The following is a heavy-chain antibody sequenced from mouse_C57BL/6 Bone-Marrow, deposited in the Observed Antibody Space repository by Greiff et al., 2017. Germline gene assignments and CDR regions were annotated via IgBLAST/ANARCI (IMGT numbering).Heavy chain of an antibody. CDR1: GFSLTSYG. Sequence: VKLQESGPGLVQPSQSLSITCTVSGFSLTSYGVHWVRQSPGKGLEWLGVIWSGGSTDYNAAFISRLSISKDNSKSQVSLKMNSLQAADTAIYYCARNGYGFDYGGQGTTPTVSS. V-gene: IGHV2-2*01. D-gene: IGHD1-1*01. CDR2: IWSGGST. J-gene: IGHJ2*01. CDR3: ARNGYGFDY.